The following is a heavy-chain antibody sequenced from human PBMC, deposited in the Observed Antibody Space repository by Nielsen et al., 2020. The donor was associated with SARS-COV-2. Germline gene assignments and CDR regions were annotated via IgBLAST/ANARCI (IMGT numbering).Heavy chain of an antibody. V-gene: IGHV1-69*01. CDR2: IIPIFGTA. Sequence: WVRQAPGQGLAWMGGIIPIFGTANYAQKFQGRVTITADESTSTAYMELSSLRSEDTAVYYCARDTGTVVTPYYYYYMDVWGKGTTVTVSS. CDR3: ARDTGTVVTPYYYYYMDV. J-gene: IGHJ6*03. D-gene: IGHD4-23*01.